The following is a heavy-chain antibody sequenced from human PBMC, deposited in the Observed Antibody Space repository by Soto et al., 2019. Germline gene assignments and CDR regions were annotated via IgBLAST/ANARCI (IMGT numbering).Heavy chain of an antibody. D-gene: IGHD3-3*01. V-gene: IGHV3-30-3*01. CDR2: ISYDGSNK. CDR3: ARDSAFGVVYYYYMDV. CDR1: GFTFSSYW. Sequence: GGSLRLSCAASGFTFSSYWMHWVRQAPGNGLVWVAVISYDGSNKYYADSVKGRFTISRDNSKNTLYLQMNSLRAEDTAVYYCARDSAFGVVYYYYMDVWGNRTTVTVSS. J-gene: IGHJ6*03.